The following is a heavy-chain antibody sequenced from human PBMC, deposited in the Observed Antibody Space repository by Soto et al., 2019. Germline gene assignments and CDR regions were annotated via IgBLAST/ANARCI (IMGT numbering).Heavy chain of an antibody. J-gene: IGHJ3*02. CDR1: GFTFSSYW. D-gene: IGHD7-27*01. V-gene: IGHV3-74*01. CDR3: ARDGLTGDILPRDAFDI. Sequence: GGSLRLSCAASGFTFSSYWMHWVRQAPGKGLVWVSRINSDGSSTSYADSVKGRFTISRDNAKNTLYLQMNSLRAEDTAVYYCARDGLTGDILPRDAFDIWGQGTMVTVSS. CDR2: INSDGSST.